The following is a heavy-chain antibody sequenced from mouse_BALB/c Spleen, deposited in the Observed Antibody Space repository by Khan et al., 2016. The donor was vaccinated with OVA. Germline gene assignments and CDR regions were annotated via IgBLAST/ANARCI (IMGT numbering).Heavy chain of an antibody. J-gene: IGHJ3*01. CDR3: APVGNYYVSFAY. CDR1: GYTFTSYV. CDR2: IYPFNDDT. D-gene: IGHD1-1*01. V-gene: IGHV1S136*01. Sequence: EVQLQQSGPELVKPGASVKMSCKASGYTFTSYVMHWVKQKPGLGLEWIGYIYPFNDDTKYNANFKGKATLTSDKSSSTAYMELSSLTSEDSAVYYCAPVGNYYVSFAYWGQGTLVTVSA.